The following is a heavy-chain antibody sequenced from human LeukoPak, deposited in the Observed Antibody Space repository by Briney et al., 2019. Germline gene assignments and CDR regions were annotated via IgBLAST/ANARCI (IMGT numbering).Heavy chain of an antibody. CDR1: GYTLTELS. CDR3: ATNSGGTEYSRPGGLDY. D-gene: IGHD6-6*01. J-gene: IGHJ4*02. Sequence: ASVTVSFKVSGYTLTELSMHWVRQAPGKGLEWMGGFDPEDGETIYAQKFQGRVTITEDTSTDTAYMELSSLRSEDTAVYYCATNSGGTEYSRPGGLDYWGQGALVTVSS. V-gene: IGHV1-24*01. CDR2: FDPEDGET.